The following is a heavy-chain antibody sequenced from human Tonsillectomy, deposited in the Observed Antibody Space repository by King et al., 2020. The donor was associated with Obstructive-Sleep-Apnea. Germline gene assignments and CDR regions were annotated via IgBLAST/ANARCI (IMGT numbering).Heavy chain of an antibody. CDR1: GGSISSYY. CDR2: IFYSGST. D-gene: IGHD3-3*01. CDR3: ARFGDDFWSGYYTPFDY. Sequence: LQLQESGPGLVKPSETLSLTCTVSGGSISSYYWSWIRQPPGRGLEWIGYIFYSGSTNYNPSLKSRVTISVDTSKNPFSLKLSSVTAADTAVYYCARFGDDFWSGYYTPFDYWGQGTLVTVSS. J-gene: IGHJ4*02. V-gene: IGHV4-59*01.